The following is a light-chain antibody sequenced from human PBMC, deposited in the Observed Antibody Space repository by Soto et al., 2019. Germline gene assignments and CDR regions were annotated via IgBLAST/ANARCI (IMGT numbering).Light chain of an antibody. CDR2: GAS. CDR3: QQFGGSLTWT. V-gene: IGKV3-20*01. Sequence: EIVLTQSPGTLSLSPGERATLSCRASQSLTSSYLAWYQQKPGQAPRLLIYGASSRATGIPDRFSGSGSGTDFTLTISRLEPEDCAVYYCQQFGGSLTWTFGQGTKVDI. CDR1: QSLTSSY. J-gene: IGKJ1*01.